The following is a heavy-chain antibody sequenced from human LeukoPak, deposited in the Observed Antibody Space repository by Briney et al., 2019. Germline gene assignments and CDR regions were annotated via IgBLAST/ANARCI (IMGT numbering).Heavy chain of an antibody. Sequence: GGSLRLSCAASGFTFSSYEMNWVRQAPGKGLEWVSYISSSGSTIYYADSVKGRFTISRDNAKNSLYLQMNSLRAEDTALYYCARDPWGIASSRLFDYWGQGTLVTVSS. CDR2: ISSSGSTI. D-gene: IGHD6-13*01. CDR3: ARDPWGIASSRLFDY. J-gene: IGHJ4*02. CDR1: GFTFSSYE. V-gene: IGHV3-48*03.